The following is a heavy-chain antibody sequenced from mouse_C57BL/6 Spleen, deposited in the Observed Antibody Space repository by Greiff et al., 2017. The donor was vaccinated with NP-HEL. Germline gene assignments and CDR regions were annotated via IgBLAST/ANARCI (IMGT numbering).Heavy chain of an antibody. CDR2: IHPNSGST. J-gene: IGHJ2*01. Sequence: QVHVKQSGAELVKPGASVKLSCKASGYTFTSYWMHWVKQRPGQGLEWIGMIHPNSGSTNYNEKFKSKATLTVDKSSSTAYMQLSSLTSEDSAVYYCARWGINGYWGQGTTLTVSS. V-gene: IGHV1-64*01. CDR3: ARWGINGY. CDR1: GYTFTSYW.